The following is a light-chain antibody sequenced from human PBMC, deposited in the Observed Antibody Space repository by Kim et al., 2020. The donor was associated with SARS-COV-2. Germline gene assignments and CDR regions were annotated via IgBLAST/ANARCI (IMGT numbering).Light chain of an antibody. CDR3: QVWDSDSAI. J-gene: IGLJ2*01. CDR2: RDN. CDR1: RLGEKY. V-gene: IGLV3-1*01. Sequence: SPGQTAIIPGSGDRLGEKYVCWYKQKPGQSPVVVIYRDNKRPSGTPERFSGSNSGNTATLTISGSEAMDEADYYCQVWDSDSAIFGGGTQLTVL.